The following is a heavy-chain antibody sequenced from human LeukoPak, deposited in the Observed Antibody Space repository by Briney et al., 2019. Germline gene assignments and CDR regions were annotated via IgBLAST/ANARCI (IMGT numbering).Heavy chain of an antibody. V-gene: IGHV1-18*01. Sequence: ASVKVSCKASGYTFTSYGISWVRQAPGQGLEWMGWISAYNGNTNYAQKLQGRVTMTTNTSASTAYMELRSLRSDDTAVYYCARYSSSWYYFDYWGQGTLVTVSS. CDR3: ARYSSSWYYFDY. CDR1: GYTFTSYG. J-gene: IGHJ4*02. CDR2: ISAYNGNT. D-gene: IGHD6-13*01.